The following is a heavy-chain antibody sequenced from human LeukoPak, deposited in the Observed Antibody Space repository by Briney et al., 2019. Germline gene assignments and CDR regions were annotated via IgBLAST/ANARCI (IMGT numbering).Heavy chain of an antibody. CDR2: ISAYNGNT. Sequence: ASVKVSCKASGYTFTSYGISWVRQAPGQGLEWMGWISAYNGNTNYAQKFQGRVTMTGDTSISTAYMELSSLRSDDTAVYYCAREMGDTAVASALAFWGQGTLVTVSS. J-gene: IGHJ4*02. D-gene: IGHD5-18*01. CDR3: AREMGDTAVASALAF. CDR1: GYTFTSYG. V-gene: IGHV1-18*01.